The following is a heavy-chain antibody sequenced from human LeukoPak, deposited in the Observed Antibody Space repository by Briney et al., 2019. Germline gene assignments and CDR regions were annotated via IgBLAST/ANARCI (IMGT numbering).Heavy chain of an antibody. D-gene: IGHD3-9*01. CDR3: ARAPKRGMLTDWYYYMDV. V-gene: IGHV1-69*02. CDR2: IIPILGIA. CDR1: GGTFSSYT. J-gene: IGHJ6*03. Sequence: ASVKVSCKASGGTFSSYTVSWVRQAPGQGLEWMGRIIPILGIANYAQKFQGRVTITADKSTSTAYMELSSLRSEDTAVYYCARAPKRGMLTDWYYYMDVWGKGTTVTASS.